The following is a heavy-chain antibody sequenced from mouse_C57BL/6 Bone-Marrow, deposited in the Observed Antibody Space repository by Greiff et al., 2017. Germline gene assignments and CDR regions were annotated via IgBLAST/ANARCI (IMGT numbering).Heavy chain of an antibody. D-gene: IGHD1-1*01. V-gene: IGHV14-4*01. CDR1: GFNIKDDY. CDR3: GSSYYYFDY. J-gene: IGHJ2*01. CDR2: IDPENGDT. Sequence: EVKLQESGAELVRPGASVKLSCTASGFNIKDDYMHWVKQRPEQGLEWIGWIDPENGDTEYALKFQGKATITADTSSNTAYLQLSSLTSEDTAVYYCGSSYYYFDYWGQGTTLTVSS.